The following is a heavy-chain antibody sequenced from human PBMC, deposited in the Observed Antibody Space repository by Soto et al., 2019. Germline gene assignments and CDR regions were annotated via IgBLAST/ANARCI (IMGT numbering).Heavy chain of an antibody. CDR3: AREYCSSASCYYGMDV. CDR2: ISSSSSYI. Sequence: PGGSLRLSCAASGFTFSSYSMNWVRQAPGKGLEWVSSISSSSSYIYYADSVKGRFTISRDNAKNPLYLQMNSLRAEDTAVYYCAREYCSSASCYYGMDVWGQGTTVTVSS. CDR1: GFTFSSYS. J-gene: IGHJ6*02. D-gene: IGHD2-2*01. V-gene: IGHV3-21*01.